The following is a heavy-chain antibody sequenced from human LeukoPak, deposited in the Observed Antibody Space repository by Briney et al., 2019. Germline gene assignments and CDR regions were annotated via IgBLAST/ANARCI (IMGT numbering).Heavy chain of an antibody. CDR1: GYTFTGYY. V-gene: IGHV1-2*02. D-gene: IGHD2-2*02. CDR2: INPNSGCT. Sequence: GASVKVSRKASGYTFTGYYMHWVRQAPGKGLEWMGWINPNSGCTNYAQKFQGRVTKTRDTSISTAYMELSRLRSGDTTVYYCARDRYSSITSCYTRESYYYGMDVWGQGTTVTVSS. J-gene: IGHJ6*02. CDR3: ARDRYSSITSCYTRESYYYGMDV.